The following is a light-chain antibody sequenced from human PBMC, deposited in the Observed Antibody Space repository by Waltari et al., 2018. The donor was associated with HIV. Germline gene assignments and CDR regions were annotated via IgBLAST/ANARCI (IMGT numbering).Light chain of an antibody. CDR2: AAS. J-gene: IGKJ4*01. V-gene: IGKV1-39*01. CDR1: QFINTY. Sequence: DIQMTQSPPSLSASIRDRVTITCRASQFINTYVNWDQRTPGKAPKLLIYAASNLQSGVPPRFSGSGSGSDFTLTISSLQPEDFATYYCQQSYSTPLTFGGGTKVEIK. CDR3: QQSYSTPLT.